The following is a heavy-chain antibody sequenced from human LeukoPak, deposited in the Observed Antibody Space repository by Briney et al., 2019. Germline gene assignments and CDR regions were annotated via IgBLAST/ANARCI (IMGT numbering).Heavy chain of an antibody. CDR3: ARVGNYGSGSSTRYYYYGMDV. J-gene: IGHJ6*02. V-gene: IGHV3-21*01. D-gene: IGHD3-10*01. CDR1: GFTFSSYS. Sequence: GGSLRLSCAASGFTFSSYSMNWVRQAPGKGLEWVSSISSSSSYIYYADSVKGRFTISRDNAKNSLYLQMNSLRAEDTAVYYCARVGNYGSGSSTRYYYYGMDVWGQGTTVTVSS. CDR2: ISSSSSYI.